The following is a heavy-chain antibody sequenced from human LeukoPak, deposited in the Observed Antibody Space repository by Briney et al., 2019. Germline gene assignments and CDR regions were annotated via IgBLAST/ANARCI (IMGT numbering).Heavy chain of an antibody. J-gene: IGHJ6*02. V-gene: IGHV3-7*01. CDR1: GFTFDSYA. Sequence: PGRSLRLSCAASGFTFDSYAMHWVRQAPGKGLEWVANIKQDGSEKYYVDSVKGRFTISRDNAKNSLYLQMNSLRAEDTAVYYCARVAPPYYYDSSGYQRDYYYYGMDVWGQGTTVTVSS. D-gene: IGHD3-22*01. CDR3: ARVAPPYYYDSSGYQRDYYYYGMDV. CDR2: IKQDGSEK.